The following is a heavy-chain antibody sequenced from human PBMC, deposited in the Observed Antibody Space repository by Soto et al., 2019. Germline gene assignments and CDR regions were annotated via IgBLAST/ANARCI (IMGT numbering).Heavy chain of an antibody. J-gene: IGHJ2*01. Sequence: QVQLVQSGAEVKKPGSSVKVSCKASGGTFSSYAISWVRPAPGQGLEWMGGIIPIFGTANDAPKFQGRVTITADESTSTAYMELSSLRSEDTAVYYCACSTVTIWYFDLWGRGTLVTVSS. CDR3: ACSTVTIWYFDL. D-gene: IGHD4-17*01. CDR2: IIPIFGTA. V-gene: IGHV1-69*12. CDR1: GGTFSSYA.